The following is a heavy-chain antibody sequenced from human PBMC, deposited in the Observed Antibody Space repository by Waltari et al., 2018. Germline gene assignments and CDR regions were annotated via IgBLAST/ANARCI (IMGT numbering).Heavy chain of an antibody. CDR2: VRGDGKA. J-gene: IGHJ4*02. CDR3: ARDRGRGLYLDS. CDR1: GDYMSTTDY. V-gene: IGHV4-4*02. Sequence: QLRLQESGPGLVKPSGTLSLTCAVSGDYMSTTDYWSCVRQPPGKGLAWIGQVRGDGKATYLPPFASRLTISQDRANELCSMKVTSATAADTAVYYCARDRGRGLYLDSWSPGTLVTVSP. D-gene: IGHD2-15*01.